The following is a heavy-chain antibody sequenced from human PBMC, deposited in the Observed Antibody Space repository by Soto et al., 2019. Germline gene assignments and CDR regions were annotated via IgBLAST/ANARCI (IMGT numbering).Heavy chain of an antibody. CDR3: ARALYYDFWSGYYQGYYGMDV. CDR1: GGCFNGYY. CDR2: INHSGST. J-gene: IGHJ6*02. Sequence: SESLELACAVYGGCFNGYYGSWIRQPPGKGLEWIGEINHSGSTNYNPSLKSRVTISVDTSKNQFSLKLSSVTAADTAVYYCARALYYDFWSGYYQGYYGMDVWGQGTTVTVSS. V-gene: IGHV4-34*01. D-gene: IGHD3-3*01.